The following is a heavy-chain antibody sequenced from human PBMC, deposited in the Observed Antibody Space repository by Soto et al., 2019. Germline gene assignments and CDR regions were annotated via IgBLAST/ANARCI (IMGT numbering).Heavy chain of an antibody. Sequence: QITLKESGPPLVKPTQTLTLTCTFSGFSLSTSGVGVDWIRQPPGKALEWLALIYWDDDKRYSPSLKSRLTITKDTSKNQVVLTMTNMDPVDTATYYCALTDSGYDFDYWGQGTLVNVSS. D-gene: IGHD5-12*01. J-gene: IGHJ4*02. CDR1: GFSLSTSGVG. CDR2: IYWDDDK. CDR3: ALTDSGYDFDY. V-gene: IGHV2-5*02.